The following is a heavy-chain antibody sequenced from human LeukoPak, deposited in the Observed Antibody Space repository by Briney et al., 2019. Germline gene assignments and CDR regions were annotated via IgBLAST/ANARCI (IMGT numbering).Heavy chain of an antibody. J-gene: IGHJ4*02. D-gene: IGHD3-22*01. CDR3: ASENYYDSSGYLTY. Sequence: SVKVSCKASGGTFSSYAISWVRQAPGQGLEWMGRIIPILGIANYAQKFQGRVTITADKSTSTAYMELSSLRSDDTAVYYCASENYYDSSGYLTYWGQGTLVTVSS. CDR1: GGTFSSYA. V-gene: IGHV1-69*04. CDR2: IIPILGIA.